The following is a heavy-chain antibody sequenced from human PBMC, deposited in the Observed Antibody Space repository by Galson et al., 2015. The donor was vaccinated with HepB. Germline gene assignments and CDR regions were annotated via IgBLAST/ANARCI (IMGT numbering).Heavy chain of an antibody. V-gene: IGHV3-7*01. Sequence: SLRLSCAASGFTFSNYWMTWVRQAPGKGLEWVANIKQDGSETYYVDSVKGRFTISRDNAENSLYLQMNSLRAEDTAVYYCARTSQDGGGNSVGIDYWGQGTLVTVSS. J-gene: IGHJ4*02. CDR1: GFTFSNYW. D-gene: IGHD4-23*01. CDR3: ARTSQDGGGNSVGIDY. CDR2: IKQDGSET.